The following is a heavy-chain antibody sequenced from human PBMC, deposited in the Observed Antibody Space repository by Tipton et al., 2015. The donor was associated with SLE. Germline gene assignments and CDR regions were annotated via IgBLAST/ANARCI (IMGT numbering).Heavy chain of an antibody. CDR3: VRGYRILGGYSGYDLTQ. J-gene: IGHJ4*02. V-gene: IGHV1-2*02. CDR1: GYTFTDYH. D-gene: IGHD5-12*01. Sequence: QLVQSGVAREKPGTSVEVSCKASGYTFTDYHVHWVRQAPGQGLEWMGWINPRSGDTNYAQKFQGRVTMTTDTSISTTYMQLSRLRSDDTAVYFCVRGYRILGGYSGYDLTQWGQGTLVTVSS. CDR2: INPRSGDT.